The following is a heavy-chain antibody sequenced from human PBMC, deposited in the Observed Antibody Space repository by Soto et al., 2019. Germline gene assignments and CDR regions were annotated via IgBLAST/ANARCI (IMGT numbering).Heavy chain of an antibody. J-gene: IGHJ4*02. CDR2: ISYDGSNK. D-gene: IGHD2-15*01. CDR1: GFTFSSYA. CDR3: AREVEGLDY. V-gene: IGHV3-30-3*01. Sequence: QVQLVESGGGVVQPGRSLRLSCAASGFTFSSYAMHWGRQAPGKGLEWVAIISYDGSNKYYADSVKGGFTISRDRSKNTLYLQMNSLTAEDTAVYYCAREVEGLDYWGQGTLVTVSS.